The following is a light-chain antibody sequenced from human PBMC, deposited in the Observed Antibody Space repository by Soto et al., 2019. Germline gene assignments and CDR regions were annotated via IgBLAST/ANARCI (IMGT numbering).Light chain of an antibody. CDR1: QSVTSSY. CDR2: AAS. CDR3: QQYGYSAT. V-gene: IGKV3-20*01. J-gene: IGKJ4*01. Sequence: EIVLTQSPGTLSLSPGERSTLSCISSQSVTSSYLAWYQQKPGQAPRLLIYAASSRATGIPDRFSGSGSGTDFTLTISRLEPEDFAVYYCQQYGYSATFGGGTKVDIK.